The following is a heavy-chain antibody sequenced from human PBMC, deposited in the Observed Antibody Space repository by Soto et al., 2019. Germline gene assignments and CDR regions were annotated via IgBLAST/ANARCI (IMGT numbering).Heavy chain of an antibody. V-gene: IGHV4-31*03. J-gene: IGHJ5*02. CDR2: IYYSGST. CDR1: GGSISSGGYY. CDR3: ARLPKARGWYSGSHDGINWFDP. D-gene: IGHD1-26*01. Sequence: SETLSLTCTVSGGSISSGGYYWSWIRQHPGKGLEWIGYIYYSGSTYYNPSLKSRVTISVDTSKTQFSLKLSSVTAADTAVYYCARLPKARGWYSGSHDGINWFDPWGQGTLVTVSS.